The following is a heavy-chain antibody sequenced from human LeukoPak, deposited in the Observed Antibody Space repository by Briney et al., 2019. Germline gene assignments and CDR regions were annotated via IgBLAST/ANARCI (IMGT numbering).Heavy chain of an antibody. CDR2: IYTSGST. J-gene: IGHJ5*02. CDR1: GGSISSYY. CDR3: ARRGRVGSSWGFDP. V-gene: IGHV4-4*07. D-gene: IGHD6-6*01. Sequence: SETLSFTCTVSGGSISSYYWSWIRQPAGKGLEWIGRIYTSGSTNYNPSLKSRVTMSVDTSKNQFSLKLSSVTAADTAVYYCARRGRVGSSWGFDPWGQGTLVTVSS.